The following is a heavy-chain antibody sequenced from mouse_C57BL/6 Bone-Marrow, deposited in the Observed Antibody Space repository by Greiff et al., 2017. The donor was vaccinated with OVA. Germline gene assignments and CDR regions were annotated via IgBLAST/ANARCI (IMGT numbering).Heavy chain of an antibody. V-gene: IGHV1-52*01. CDR3: ARRGVYYFGGYFDV. D-gene: IGHD1-1*01. J-gene: IGHJ1*03. Sequence: QVQLQQPGAELVRPGSSVKLSCKASGYTFTSYWMHWVKQRPIQGLEWIGNIDPSDSETHYNQKFKDKATLTVDKSSSTAYMQLSSLTSEDSAVYYWARRGVYYFGGYFDVWGTGTTVTVSS. CDR1: GYTFTSYW. CDR2: IDPSDSET.